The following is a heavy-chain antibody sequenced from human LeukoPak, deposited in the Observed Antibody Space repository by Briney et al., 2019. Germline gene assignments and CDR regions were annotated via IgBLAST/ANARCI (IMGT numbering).Heavy chain of an antibody. Sequence: GGSLRLSCAASGFIVNTNFMSWVRQAPGRGLEWVSFIYADGNTYYADSVKGRFTISRDISKNEVYLQTSSLRPEDTAVYYCARDSYGDANFDSWGQGTLVTVSS. V-gene: IGHV3-53*01. CDR3: ARDSYGDANFDS. J-gene: IGHJ4*02. CDR1: GFIVNTNF. D-gene: IGHD4-17*01. CDR2: IYADGNT.